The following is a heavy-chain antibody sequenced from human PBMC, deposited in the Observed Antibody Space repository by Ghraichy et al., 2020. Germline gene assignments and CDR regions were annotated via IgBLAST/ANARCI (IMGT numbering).Heavy chain of an antibody. D-gene: IGHD6-19*01. V-gene: IGHV3-23*01. J-gene: IGHJ4*02. CDR2: ISGSAAGT. CDR1: GFTFSSYA. Sequence: GGSLRLSCAASGFTFSSYAMNWVRQAPVKGLEWVSTISGSAAGTYYADSVKGRFTISRDNSKNTLYLQMNSLRAEDTAVYYCAKERASSAWGDWGQGTLVTVSS. CDR3: AKERASSAWGD.